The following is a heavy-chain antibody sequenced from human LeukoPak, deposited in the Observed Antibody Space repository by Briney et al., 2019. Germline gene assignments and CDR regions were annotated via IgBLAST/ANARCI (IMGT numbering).Heavy chain of an antibody. CDR1: GDSISSYY. D-gene: IGHD3-10*01. CDR3: ARGYGSGSYNY. V-gene: IGHV4-59*01. CDR2: IFYCGST. Sequence: PSETLSLTCTVSGDSISSYYWSWIRQPPGKGLEWIGYIFYCGSTNYNPSLKSRVTISVDTSKNQFSLKLSSVTAADTAVYYCARGYGSGSYNYWGQGTLVTVSS. J-gene: IGHJ4*02.